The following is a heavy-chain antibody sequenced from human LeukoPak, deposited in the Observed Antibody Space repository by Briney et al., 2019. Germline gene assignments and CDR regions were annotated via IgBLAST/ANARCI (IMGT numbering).Heavy chain of an antibody. D-gene: IGHD1-26*01. CDR3: AKDRVGAILYFDY. Sequence: PGGSLRLSCAASGFTFSSYSMNWVRQAPGKGLEWVSYISSSSSNIYYADSVKGRFTISRDNSKNTLYLQMNSLRAEDTAVYYCAKDRVGAILYFDYWGQGTLVTVSS. V-gene: IGHV3-48*01. J-gene: IGHJ4*02. CDR1: GFTFSSYS. CDR2: ISSSSSNI.